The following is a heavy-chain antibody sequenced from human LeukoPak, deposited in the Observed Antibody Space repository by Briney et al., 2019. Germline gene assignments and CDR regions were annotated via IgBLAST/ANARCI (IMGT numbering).Heavy chain of an antibody. CDR3: ARVPLGYCSGGSCYSPGIFYYYYYGMDV. Sequence: SETLSLTCAVYGGSFSGYYLSWIRQPPGKGLEWIGEINHSGSTNYNPSLKSRVTISVDTSKNQFSLKLSSVTAADTAVYYCARVPLGYCSGGSCYSPGIFYYYYYGMDVWGQGTTVTVSS. D-gene: IGHD2-15*01. J-gene: IGHJ6*02. CDR2: INHSGST. V-gene: IGHV4-34*01. CDR1: GGSFSGYY.